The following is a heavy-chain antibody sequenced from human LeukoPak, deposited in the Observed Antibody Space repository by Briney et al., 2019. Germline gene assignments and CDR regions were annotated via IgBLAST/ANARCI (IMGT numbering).Heavy chain of an antibody. V-gene: IGHV4-39*01. CDR2: IYYSGST. CDR1: GGSISSSSYY. Sequence: SETLSLTCTVSGGSISSSSYYWGWIRQSPGKGLEWIGSIYYSGSTYYNPSLKSRVTISVDTSKNQFSLKLSSVTAADTAVYYCARHQSYYYYMDVWGKGTTVTVSS. J-gene: IGHJ6*03. CDR3: ARHQSYYYYMDV.